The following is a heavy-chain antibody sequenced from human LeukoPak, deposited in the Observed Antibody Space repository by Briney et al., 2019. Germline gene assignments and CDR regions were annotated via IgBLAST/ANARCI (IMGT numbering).Heavy chain of an antibody. CDR1: GGTFSSYA. CDR3: ARGGRYSYGFNAFDI. CDR2: IIPIFGTA. Sequence: SVKVSCKASGGTFSSYAISWVRQAPGQGLEWMGGIIPIFGTANYAQKFQGRVTITADESTSTAYMELSSLRSEDTAVYYCARGGRYSYGFNAFDIWGQGTMVTVSS. D-gene: IGHD5-18*01. J-gene: IGHJ3*02. V-gene: IGHV1-69*13.